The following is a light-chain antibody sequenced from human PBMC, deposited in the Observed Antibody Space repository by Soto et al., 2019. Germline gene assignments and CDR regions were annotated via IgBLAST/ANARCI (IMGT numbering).Light chain of an antibody. V-gene: IGKV1-39*01. CDR3: QQGYTTPQVT. Sequence: DIQMTHSPSSLSASIGDTVTITCRASQTISRYLNWYQQKPGKAPTLLIFGASSLERGAPTRFSGRGSGTDFTLTINNLQPEDFATYYCQQGYTTPQVTFGQGTKVDVK. CDR2: GAS. CDR1: QTISRY. J-gene: IGKJ1*01.